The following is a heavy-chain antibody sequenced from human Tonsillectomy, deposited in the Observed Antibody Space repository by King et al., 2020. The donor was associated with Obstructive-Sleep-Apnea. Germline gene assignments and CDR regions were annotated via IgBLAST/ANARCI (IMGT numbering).Heavy chain of an antibody. CDR1: GGSFSIHY. J-gene: IGHJ6*02. V-gene: IGHV4-34*01. CDR2: IDQSGST. CDR3: ARGRVEAAPYYYYYHGLDV. Sequence: QVQLKQWGAGLLKPSETLSLTCGVYGGSFSIHYWSWIRQPPGKGLEWIGEIDQSGSTTYNPSLKSRVTISVDTSKNQFSLRLSSVTAADTAVYYCARGRVEAAPYYYYYHGLDVWGQGTTVTVSS. D-gene: IGHD6-13*01.